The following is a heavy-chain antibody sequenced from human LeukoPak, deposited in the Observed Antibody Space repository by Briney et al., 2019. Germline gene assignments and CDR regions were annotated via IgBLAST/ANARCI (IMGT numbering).Heavy chain of an antibody. J-gene: IGHJ4*02. D-gene: IGHD3-22*01. CDR1: GGSFSGNY. Sequence: SETLSLTCAVYGGSFSGNYWSWIRQPPGEGLEWIGDINHSGTTNYSPSLKSRVTISVDTSKNQFSLKLSSVTAADTAVFYCARRAGTYYYDSSGYSPWRYYFDYWGQGTLVTVSS. V-gene: IGHV4-34*01. CDR3: ARRAGTYYYDSSGYSPWRYYFDY. CDR2: INHSGTT.